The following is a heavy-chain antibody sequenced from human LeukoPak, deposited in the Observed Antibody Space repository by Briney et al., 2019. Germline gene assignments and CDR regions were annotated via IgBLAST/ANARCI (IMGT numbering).Heavy chain of an antibody. D-gene: IGHD5-18*01. J-gene: IGHJ4*02. CDR2: IFGSGGSP. CDR1: GFTFGSYA. V-gene: IGHV3-23*01. Sequence: GGSLRLSCEASGFTFGSYAMYWVRQAPGEGLEWVAGIFGSGGSPHYADSVKGRFTISRDNSQNTVYLHINSLRAEDTAVYYCGKTTVGYSSGQKPAWPVDYWGQGILVTVSS. CDR3: GKTTVGYSSGQKPAWPVDY.